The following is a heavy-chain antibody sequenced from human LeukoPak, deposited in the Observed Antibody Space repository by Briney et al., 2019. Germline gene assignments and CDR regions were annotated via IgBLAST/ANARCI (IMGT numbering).Heavy chain of an antibody. CDR3: ATRPYAGSPNWYDP. J-gene: IGHJ5*02. V-gene: IGHV5-51*01. CDR1: GHSFTNHW. D-gene: IGHD1-26*01. CDR2: INFGDSET. Sequence: GESLKISCKASGHSFTNHWIGWVRQMPGIGLEWVGIINFGDSETLYSPSFQGQVAISLDKSISTTYLQWRSLKASDTATYYCATRPYAGSPNWYDPWGQGTLVTVSS.